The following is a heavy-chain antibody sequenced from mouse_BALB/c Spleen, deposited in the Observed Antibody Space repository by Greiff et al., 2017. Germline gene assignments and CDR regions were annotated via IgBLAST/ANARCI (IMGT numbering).Heavy chain of an antibody. CDR2: IWGDGST. V-gene: IGHV2-6-7*01. CDR3: ARVDSSGYAWFAD. D-gene: IGHD3-2*01. Sequence: QVQLQQSGPGLVAPSQSLSITCTVSGFSLTGYGVNWVRQPPGKGLEWLGMIWGDGSTDYNSALKSRLSISKDNSKSQVFLKMNSLQTDDTARYYCARVDSSGYAWFADWGQGTLVTVSA. CDR1: GFSLTGYG. J-gene: IGHJ3*01.